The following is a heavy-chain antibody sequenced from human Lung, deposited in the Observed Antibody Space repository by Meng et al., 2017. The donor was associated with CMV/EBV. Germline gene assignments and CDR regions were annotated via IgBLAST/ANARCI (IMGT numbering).Heavy chain of an antibody. CDR1: GGSNSSSSW. Sequence: QAAGPGLVKPSGTLSLTCAVSGGSNSSSSWWSWVRQPPGKGLEWIGEIYHSGSTHYNPSLKSRVTISVDKSKNQFSLNLSSVTAADTAVYYCARVGQWLPIDYWGQGTLVTVSS. J-gene: IGHJ4*02. CDR3: ARVGQWLPIDY. D-gene: IGHD6-19*01. V-gene: IGHV4-4*02. CDR2: IYHSGST.